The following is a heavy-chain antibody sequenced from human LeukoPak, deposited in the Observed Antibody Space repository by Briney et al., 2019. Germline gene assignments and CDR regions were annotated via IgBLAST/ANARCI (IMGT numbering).Heavy chain of an antibody. J-gene: IGHJ5*02. Sequence: TSETLSLTCTVSGGSISSSSYYWGWIRQPPGKGLEWIGSIYYSGSTYYNPSLKSRVTISVDTSKNQFSLKLSSVTAADTAVYYCARDPLFCSGGSCYPNWFDPWGQGTLVTVSS. CDR1: GGSISSSSYY. CDR2: IYYSGST. CDR3: ARDPLFCSGGSCYPNWFDP. D-gene: IGHD2-15*01. V-gene: IGHV4-39*07.